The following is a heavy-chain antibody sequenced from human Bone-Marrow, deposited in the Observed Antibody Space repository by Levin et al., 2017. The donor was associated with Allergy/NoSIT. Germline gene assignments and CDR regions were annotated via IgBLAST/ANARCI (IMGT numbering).Heavy chain of an antibody. CDR3: ATDNYYESSGYYSYWTFDI. CDR2: VYYSGTT. CDR1: GGSIRSHY. J-gene: IGHJ2*01. V-gene: IGHV4-59*11. D-gene: IGHD3-22*01. Sequence: PSETLSLICRVSGGSIRSHYWSWIRQPPGKGLEWIGYVYYSGTTNYNPSLKSRVTMSLDRSRNQFSLNLTSVTAADTAVYYCATDNYYESSGYYSYWTFDIWGRGTQVTVSS.